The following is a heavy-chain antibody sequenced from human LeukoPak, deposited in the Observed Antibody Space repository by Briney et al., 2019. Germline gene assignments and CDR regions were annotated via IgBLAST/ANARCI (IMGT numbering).Heavy chain of an antibody. V-gene: IGHV4-4*02. CDR2: IYHSGST. CDR1: GGSISSSNW. Sequence: SETLSLTCAVSGGSISSSNWWSWVRQPPGKGLEWIGEIYHSGSTNYNPSLKSRVTISVDKSKNQFSLKLSSVTAADTAVYYCARQVSSGWYPLDYWGQGTLVTVSS. D-gene: IGHD6-19*01. J-gene: IGHJ4*02. CDR3: ARQVSSGWYPLDY.